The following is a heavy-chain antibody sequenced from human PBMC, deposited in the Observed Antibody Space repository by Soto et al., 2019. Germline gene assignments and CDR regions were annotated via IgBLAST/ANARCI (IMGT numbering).Heavy chain of an antibody. CDR1: GYTLTELS. J-gene: IGHJ4*02. D-gene: IGHD3-22*01. CDR2: FDPEDGET. CDR3: ATDIRRAYYDSSGYYSPHFDY. V-gene: IGHV1-24*01. Sequence: VKVSCKVSGYTLTELSMHWVRQAPGKGLEWMGGFDPEDGETIYAQKFQGRVTMTEDTSTDTAYMELSSLRSEDTAVYYCATDIRRAYYDSSGYYSPHFDYWGQGTLVTVSS.